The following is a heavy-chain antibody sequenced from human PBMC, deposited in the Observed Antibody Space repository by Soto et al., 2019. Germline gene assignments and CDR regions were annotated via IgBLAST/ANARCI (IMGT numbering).Heavy chain of an antibody. Sequence: QVQLVESGGGVVQPGRSLRLSCAASGFTFSSYGMHWVRQAPGKGLEWVAVIWYDGSNKYYADSVKGRFTISRDNSKNTLYLQMNSLSAEDTAVYYCARVGSYDFWTNFDYWGQGTLVTVSS. D-gene: IGHD3-3*01. J-gene: IGHJ4*02. CDR2: IWYDGSNK. CDR1: GFTFSSYG. V-gene: IGHV3-33*01. CDR3: ARVGSYDFWTNFDY.